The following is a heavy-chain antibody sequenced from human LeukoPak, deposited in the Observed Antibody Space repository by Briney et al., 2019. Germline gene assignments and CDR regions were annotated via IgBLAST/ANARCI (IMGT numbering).Heavy chain of an antibody. CDR1: GGSMRSYY. Sequence: PSETLSLTCTVSGGSMRSYYWVWIRQPPRKGLQWIGYIYYSGSTDYNPSLKSRVTISVDTSKNQFSLKMSSVTAADTAVYYCARAPNGFGAFDIWGPGTMVTVSS. V-gene: IGHV4-59*01. CDR3: ARAPNGFGAFDI. CDR2: IYYSGST. D-gene: IGHD2-8*01. J-gene: IGHJ3*02.